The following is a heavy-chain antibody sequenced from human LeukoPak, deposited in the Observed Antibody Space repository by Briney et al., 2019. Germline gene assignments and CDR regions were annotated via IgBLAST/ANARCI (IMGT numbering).Heavy chain of an antibody. CDR2: ISSSSSYI. V-gene: IGHV3-21*01. CDR3: ARDADYYDSSGYYFDY. Sequence: GGSLRLSCAASGFTFSSYWMHWVRQAPGKGLEWVSSISSSSSYIYYADSVKGRFTISRDNAKNSLYLQMNSLRAEDTAVYYCARDADYYDSSGYYFDYWGQGTLVTVSS. J-gene: IGHJ4*02. CDR1: GFTFSSYW. D-gene: IGHD3-22*01.